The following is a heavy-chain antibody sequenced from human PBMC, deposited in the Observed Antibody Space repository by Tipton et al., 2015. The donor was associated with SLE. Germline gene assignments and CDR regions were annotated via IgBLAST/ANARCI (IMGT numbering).Heavy chain of an antibody. D-gene: IGHD3-16*01. CDR1: GFTFSSYA. J-gene: IGHJ3*02. V-gene: IGHV3-64D*09. Sequence: QLVQSGGGVVQPGRSLRLSCSASGFTFSSYAMHWVSQAPGKGLEYVSAISGNGGSTYYADSVKGRFTIPRDNSKNTLYLQMSSLRAEDTAVYYCVKGEGAFDIWGQGTMVTVSS. CDR2: ISGNGGST. CDR3: VKGEGAFDI.